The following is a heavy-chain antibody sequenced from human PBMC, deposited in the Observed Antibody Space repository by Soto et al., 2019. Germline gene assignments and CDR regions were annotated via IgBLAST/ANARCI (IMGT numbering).Heavy chain of an antibody. D-gene: IGHD3-22*01. CDR1: GFTFKNHW. CDR2: IKEDGGEM. Sequence: PGGSLRLSCAVSGFTFKNHWMNWVRQAPGKGLEWVANIKEDGGEMYYVDSVKGRFTIARDNAKNSLYLQMNSLGVEDTAVYYCARVSYYYAVSGYYADSWGQGVLVTVSS. CDR3: ARVSYYYAVSGYYADS. V-gene: IGHV3-7*01. J-gene: IGHJ4*02.